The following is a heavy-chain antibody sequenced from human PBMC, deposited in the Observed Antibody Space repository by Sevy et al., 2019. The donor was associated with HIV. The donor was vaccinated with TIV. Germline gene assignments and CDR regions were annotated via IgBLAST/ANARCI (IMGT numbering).Heavy chain of an antibody. Sequence: ASVKVSCKVSGYTFTTYRITWVRQAPGQGLESMGWISPNSGVTNYAQKFQGRVTMTRDTSITTAYMELNRLGSDDTAVYYCAVLATISSFDYWGQGSLVTVSS. D-gene: IGHD5-12*01. CDR2: ISPNSGVT. CDR3: AVLATISSFDY. J-gene: IGHJ4*02. V-gene: IGHV1-2*02. CDR1: GYTFTTYR.